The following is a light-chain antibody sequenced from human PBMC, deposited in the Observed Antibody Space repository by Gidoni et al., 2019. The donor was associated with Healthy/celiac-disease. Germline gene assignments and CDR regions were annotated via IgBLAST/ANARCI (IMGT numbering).Light chain of an antibody. CDR3: AAWDASLNGWV. V-gene: IGLV1-44*01. J-gene: IGLJ3*02. Sequence: TISCSGSSSNIGSNTVNWYQQLPGTAPKLLIYSNNQRPSGVPDRFSVSKSGTSASLAISGLQSEDEADYYCAAWDASLNGWVFGGGTKLTVL. CDR1: SSNIGSNT. CDR2: SNN.